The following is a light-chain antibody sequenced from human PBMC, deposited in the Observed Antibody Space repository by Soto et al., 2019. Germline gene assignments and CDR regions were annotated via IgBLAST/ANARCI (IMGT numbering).Light chain of an antibody. V-gene: IGLV2-14*01. Sequence: QSALTQPASVSGSPGQSITISCTGSSTDVGGYNYVSWYQQHPGKAPKVMIYEVSNRPSGVSNRFSGSKSGNTASLTISGLQAEDEADYYCSSYTCSSTYAFGTGTKVTVL. CDR3: SSYTCSSTYA. CDR1: STDVGGYNY. J-gene: IGLJ1*01. CDR2: EVS.